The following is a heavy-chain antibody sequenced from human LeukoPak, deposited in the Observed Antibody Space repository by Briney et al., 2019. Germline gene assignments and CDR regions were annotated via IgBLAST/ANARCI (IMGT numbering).Heavy chain of an antibody. J-gene: IGHJ5*02. CDR2: ISGSGGST. CDR3: ATGGTTGTTGGCFDP. D-gene: IGHD1-1*01. Sequence: GGSLRLSCAASGFTFSSYAMSWVRQPPGNGLEWVSAISGSGGSTYYTDSVKGRFTISRDNSKNTLYLQMSSLRAEDTAIYYCATGGTTGTTGGCFDPRGQGTLVTVSS. CDR1: GFTFSSYA. V-gene: IGHV3-23*01.